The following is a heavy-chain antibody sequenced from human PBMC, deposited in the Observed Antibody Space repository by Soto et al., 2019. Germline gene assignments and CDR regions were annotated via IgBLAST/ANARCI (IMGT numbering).Heavy chain of an antibody. CDR2: IIPIFGTA. CDR1: GGTFSSYA. J-gene: IGHJ6*02. V-gene: IGHV1-69*13. D-gene: IGHD3-10*01. CDR3: ASQGSGSYYYYYGMDV. Sequence: SVKVSCKASGGTFSSYAISWVRQAPGQGLEWMGGIIPIFGTANYAQKFQGRVTITADESASTAYMELSSLRSEDTAVYYCASQGSGSYYYYYGMDVWGQGTTVTVSS.